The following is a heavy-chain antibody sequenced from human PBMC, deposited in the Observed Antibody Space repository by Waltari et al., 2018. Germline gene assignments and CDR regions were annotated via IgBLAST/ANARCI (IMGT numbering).Heavy chain of an antibody. Sequence: QVQLQESGPGLVKPSETLSLTCTVSGGSISSYYWSWIRQPPGKGLEWIGYIYYSGSTNYNPSLKSRVTISVDTSKNQFSLKLSSVTAADTAVYYCAREGSSSSSPYDAFDIWGQGTMVTVSS. CDR2: IYYSGST. D-gene: IGHD6-6*01. CDR1: GGSISSYY. J-gene: IGHJ3*02. CDR3: AREGSSSSSPYDAFDI. V-gene: IGHV4-59*01.